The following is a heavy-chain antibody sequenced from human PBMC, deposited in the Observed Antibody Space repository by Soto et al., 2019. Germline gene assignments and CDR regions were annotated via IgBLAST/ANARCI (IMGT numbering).Heavy chain of an antibody. J-gene: IGHJ6*02. CDR3: AKLRITIFGVVTRPLYYYYGMDV. Sequence: GGSLSLSCAASGFIFSNHAMNWVRQAPGQGLEWVAVISYDGSNKYYADSVKGRFTISRDNYKNTLYLQMNSLRAEDTAVYYCAKLRITIFGVVTRPLYYYYGMDVWGQGTTVTVSS. CDR1: GFIFSNHA. V-gene: IGHV3-30*18. D-gene: IGHD3-3*01. CDR2: ISYDGSNK.